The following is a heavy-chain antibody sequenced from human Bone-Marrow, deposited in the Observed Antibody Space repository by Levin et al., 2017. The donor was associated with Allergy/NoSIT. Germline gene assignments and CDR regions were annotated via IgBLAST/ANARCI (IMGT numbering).Heavy chain of an antibody. CDR3: ARDGPGTATGTP. V-gene: IGHV3-66*01. CDR1: GFTVSRNY. J-gene: IGHJ4*02. Sequence: GGSLRLSCAASGFTVSRNYMSWVRQAPGKGLEWVSLIYSGGDTQYADSVKGRFTISRDNSKNTLYLQMNSLRVDDTAGYYCARDGPGTATGTPWGQGTLVTVSS. CDR2: IYSGGDT. D-gene: IGHD1-7*01.